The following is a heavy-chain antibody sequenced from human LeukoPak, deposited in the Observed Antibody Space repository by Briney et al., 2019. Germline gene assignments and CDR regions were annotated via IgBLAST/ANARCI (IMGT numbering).Heavy chain of an antibody. V-gene: IGHV1-18*04. CDR3: ARAVLGYCSSTSCYYYYGMDV. Sequence: GASVKVSCKASGYTFTSYYMHGVRQAPGQGLEWMGWISAYNGNTNYAQKLQGRVTMTTDTSTSTAYMELRSLRSDDTAVYYCARAVLGYCSSTSCYYYYGMDVWGQGTTVTVSS. J-gene: IGHJ6*02. D-gene: IGHD2-2*01. CDR1: GYTFTSYY. CDR2: ISAYNGNT.